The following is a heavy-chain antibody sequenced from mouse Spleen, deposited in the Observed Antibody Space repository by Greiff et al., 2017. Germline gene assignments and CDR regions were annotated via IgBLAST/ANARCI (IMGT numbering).Heavy chain of an antibody. CDR2: IYPGDGDT. CDR1: GYAFSSSW. V-gene: IGHV1-82*01. J-gene: IGHJ2*01. CDR3: ARAGSTAVDY. Sequence: QVQLQQSGPELVKPGASVKISCKASGYAFSSSWMNWVKQRPGKGLEWIGRIYPGDGDTNYNGKFKGKATLTADKSSSTAYMQLSSLTSEDSAVYFCARAGSTAVDYWGQGTTLTVSS. D-gene: IGHD1-2*01.